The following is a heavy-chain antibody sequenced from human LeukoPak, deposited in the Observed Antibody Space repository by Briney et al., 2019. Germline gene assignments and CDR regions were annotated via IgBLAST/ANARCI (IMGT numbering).Heavy chain of an antibody. D-gene: IGHD6-19*01. CDR2: INDSGST. Sequence: SETLSLTCAVYGGSFSGYYWSWIRQPPGKGLEWIGEINDSGSTNYNPSLKSRVTISVDTSKNQFSLKLSSVTAADTAVYYCASLSSGWPFDYWGQGTLVTVSS. CDR1: GGSFSGYY. CDR3: ASLSSGWPFDY. V-gene: IGHV4-34*01. J-gene: IGHJ4*02.